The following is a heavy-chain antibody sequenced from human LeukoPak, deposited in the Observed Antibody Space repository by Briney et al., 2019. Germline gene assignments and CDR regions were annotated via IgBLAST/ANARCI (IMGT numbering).Heavy chain of an antibody. D-gene: IGHD3-22*01. V-gene: IGHV5-51*01. CDR1: GYSFTSYW. CDR2: IYPGDSDT. CDR3: ARHGVYYDSSGYYSHDAFDI. J-gene: IGHJ3*02. Sequence: GESLKISCKGSGYSFTSYWIGWVRQMPGKGLEWMGIIYPGDSDTRYSPSFQGQVTISADKSVSTAYLQWSSLKASDTAMYYCARHGVYYDSSGYYSHDAFDIWGQGTMGTVSS.